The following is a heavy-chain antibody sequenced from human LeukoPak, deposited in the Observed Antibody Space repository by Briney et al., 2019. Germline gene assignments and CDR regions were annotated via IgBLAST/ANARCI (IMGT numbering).Heavy chain of an antibody. V-gene: IGHV3-30*02. Sequence: GGSLRLSCAASGFTFSGYGMHWVRQAPGKELEWVVFIRYDGTNKYYADSVKGRFTISRDNSKNTLYLQMNSLRAEDTALYYCAKGYSSSWSYPLDAFDIWGQGTMVTVSS. J-gene: IGHJ3*02. D-gene: IGHD6-13*01. CDR2: IRYDGTNK. CDR3: AKGYSSSWSYPLDAFDI. CDR1: GFTFSGYG.